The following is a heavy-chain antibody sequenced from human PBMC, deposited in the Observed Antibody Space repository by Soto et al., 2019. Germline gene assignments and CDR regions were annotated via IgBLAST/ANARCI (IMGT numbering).Heavy chain of an antibody. J-gene: IGHJ4*02. CDR3: ARGDSGYDSLLDFDY. CDR2: IWYDGSNK. D-gene: IGHD5-12*01. CDR1: GFTFSSYG. Sequence: GGSLRLSCAASGFTFSSYGMHWVRQAPGKGLEWVAVIWYDGSNKYYADSVKGRFTISRDNSKNTLYLQMNSLRAEDTAVYYCARGDSGYDSLLDFDYWGQGTLVTVSS. V-gene: IGHV3-33*01.